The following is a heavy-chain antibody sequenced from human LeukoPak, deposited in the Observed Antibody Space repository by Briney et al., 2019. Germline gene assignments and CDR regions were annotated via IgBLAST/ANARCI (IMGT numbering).Heavy chain of an antibody. V-gene: IGHV3-30-3*01. J-gene: IGHJ3*02. CDR3: ARDGGDYRKVAFDI. CDR1: GFTFSSYA. D-gene: IGHD4-17*01. CDR2: ISYDGSNK. Sequence: GRSLRLSCAASGFTFSSYAMHWVRQAPGKGLEWVAVISYDGSNKYYADSVKGRFTISRDNSKNTLYLQMNSLGAEDTAVYYCARDGGDYRKVAFDIWGQGTMVTVSS.